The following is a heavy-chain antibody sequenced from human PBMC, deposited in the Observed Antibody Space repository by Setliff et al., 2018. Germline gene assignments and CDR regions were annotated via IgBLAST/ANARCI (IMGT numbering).Heavy chain of an antibody. CDR2: INPNSGGT. J-gene: IGHJ4*02. CDR1: GYTFTGYY. V-gene: IGHV1-2*04. Sequence: GASVKVSCKASGYTFTGYYMHWVRQAPGQGLEWMGWINPNSGGTNYAQKFQGWVTMTRDTSISTAYMELSRLRSEDTAVYYCVTFSSSWDGYWGQGTLVTVSS. CDR3: VTFSSSWDGY. D-gene: IGHD6-13*01.